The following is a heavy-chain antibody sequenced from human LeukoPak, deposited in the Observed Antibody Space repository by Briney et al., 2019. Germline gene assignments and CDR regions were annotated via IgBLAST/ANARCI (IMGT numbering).Heavy chain of an antibody. CDR2: INPNSGGT. CDR3: ARVLTDYMDV. Sequence: ASVKVSCKASGGTFSSYAISWVRQAPGQRLEWMGWINPNSGGTNYAQKFQGRVTMTRDTSISAAYMELSRLRSDDTAVYYCARVLTDYMDVWGKGTTVTVSS. V-gene: IGHV1-2*02. J-gene: IGHJ6*03. CDR1: GGTFSSYA.